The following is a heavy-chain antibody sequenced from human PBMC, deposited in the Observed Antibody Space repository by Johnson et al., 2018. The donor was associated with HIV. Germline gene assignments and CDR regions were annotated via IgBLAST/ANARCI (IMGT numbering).Heavy chain of an antibody. CDR3: ARVVSPYNWHPVGAFDI. J-gene: IGHJ3*02. D-gene: IGHD1-20*01. V-gene: IGHV3-30*07. Sequence: SVKGRFTISRDNSKNTLYLQMNSLRAEDTALYYCARVVSPYNWHPVGAFDIWGQGTMVTVSS.